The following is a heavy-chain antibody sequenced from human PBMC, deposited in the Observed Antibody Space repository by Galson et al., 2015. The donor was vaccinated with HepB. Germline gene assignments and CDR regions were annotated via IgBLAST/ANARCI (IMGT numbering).Heavy chain of an antibody. CDR1: GFTFSSYA. J-gene: IGHJ4*02. V-gene: IGHV3-30*04. Sequence: SLRLSCAASGFTFSSYAMHWVRQAPGKGLEWVAVISYDGSNKYYADSVKGRFTISRDNSKNTLYLQMNSLRAEDTAVYYCARGGSGWYVSVGYWGQGTLVTVSS. D-gene: IGHD6-19*01. CDR3: ARGGSGWYVSVGY. CDR2: ISYDGSNK.